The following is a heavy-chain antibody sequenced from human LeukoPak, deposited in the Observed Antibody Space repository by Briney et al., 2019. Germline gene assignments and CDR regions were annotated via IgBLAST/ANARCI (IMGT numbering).Heavy chain of an antibody. J-gene: IGHJ4*02. CDR1: GGSFSGYY. Sequence: PSETLSLTCAVYGGSFSGYYWSWIRQPPGKGLEWIGEINHSGSTNYNPSLKSRVTISVDTSKNQFSLKLSSVTAADTAVYYCAFSDYYDSSGYCRSFDYWGQGTLVTVSS. CDR2: INHSGST. V-gene: IGHV4-34*01. D-gene: IGHD3-22*01. CDR3: AFSDYYDSSGYCRSFDY.